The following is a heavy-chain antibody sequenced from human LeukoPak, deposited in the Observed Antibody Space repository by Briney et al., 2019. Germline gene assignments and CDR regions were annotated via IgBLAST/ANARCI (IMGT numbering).Heavy chain of an antibody. D-gene: IGHD3-9*01. CDR3: ARVNDILTGYYKDY. CDR1: GYTFTSYD. Sequence: ASVTVSCKASGYTFTSYDINWVRQATGQGLEWMGWMNPNSGNTGYAQKFQGRVTMTRNTSISTAYMELSSLRSEDTAVYYCARVNDILTGYYKDYWGQGTLVTVSS. CDR2: MNPNSGNT. V-gene: IGHV1-8*01. J-gene: IGHJ4*02.